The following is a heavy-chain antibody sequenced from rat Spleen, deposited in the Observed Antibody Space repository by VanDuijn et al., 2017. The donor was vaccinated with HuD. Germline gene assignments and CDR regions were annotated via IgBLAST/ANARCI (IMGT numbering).Heavy chain of an antibody. V-gene: IGHV5-20*01. D-gene: IGHD4-3*01. Sequence: EVQLVESGGGLVQPGRSMKLSCAASGFTFSNYDMAWVRQAPTKGLEWVASISYDGSSTYYRDSVKGRFTISRDNAKSTLYLQMDSLRSEETATYYCLRVPFEYWGQGVMVTVSS. CDR2: ISYDGSST. CDR1: GFTFSNYD. CDR3: LRVPFEY. J-gene: IGHJ2*01.